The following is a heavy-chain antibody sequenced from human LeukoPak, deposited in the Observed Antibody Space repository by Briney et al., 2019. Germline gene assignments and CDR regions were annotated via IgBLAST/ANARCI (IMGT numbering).Heavy chain of an antibody. CDR2: IYYSGST. D-gene: IGHD2-2*01. CDR1: GGSISSSSYY. V-gene: IGHV4-39*01. Sequence: SETLSLTCTVSGGSISSSSYYWGWIRQPPGKGLEWIGSIYYSGSTYYNPSLKSRVTISVDTSKNQFSLKLSSVTAADTAVYYCARPLYCSSTSCYDAFDIWGQGTMVTVSS. CDR3: ARPLYCSSTSCYDAFDI. J-gene: IGHJ3*02.